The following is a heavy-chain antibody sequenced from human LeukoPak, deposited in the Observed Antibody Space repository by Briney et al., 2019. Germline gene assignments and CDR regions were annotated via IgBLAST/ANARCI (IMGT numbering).Heavy chain of an antibody. Sequence: PSETLSLTCAVYGGSFSGYYWSWIRQPPGKGLEWIGEINHSGSTNYNPSLKSRVTISVDTSKNQFSLKLSSVTAADTAVYYCARLSDLGYCSGGSCYSSPAWDYWGQGTLVTVSS. D-gene: IGHD2-15*01. J-gene: IGHJ4*02. CDR2: INHSGST. CDR1: GGSFSGYY. CDR3: ARLSDLGYCSGGSCYSSPAWDY. V-gene: IGHV4-34*01.